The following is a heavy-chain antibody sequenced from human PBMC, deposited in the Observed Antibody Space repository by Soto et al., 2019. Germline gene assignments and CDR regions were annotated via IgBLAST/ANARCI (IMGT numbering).Heavy chain of an antibody. J-gene: IGHJ2*01. CDR2: VYYSGST. CDR1: WDSSNNNDYY. D-gene: IGHD3-22*01. Sequence: SETLSLTFTVSWDSSNNNDYYWNWIRQTPGKGLEWIGYVYYSGSTYYIPSLKSRLSMSVDTSKNQFSLKLSSVTAADTAIYYCARMSYYYDKWYFDLWGRGTLVTVSS. V-gene: IGHV4-30-4*01. CDR3: ARMSYYYDKWYFDL.